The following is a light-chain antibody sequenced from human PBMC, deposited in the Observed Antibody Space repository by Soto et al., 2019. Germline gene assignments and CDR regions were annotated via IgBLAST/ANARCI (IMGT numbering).Light chain of an antibody. V-gene: IGLV2-14*01. CDR2: DVS. CDR3: SSYTSSSTVV. CDR1: SSDVGGYNH. Sequence: QSALTQPASVSGSPGQSITISCTGTSSDVGGYNHVSWYQQHPGKAPKLMIYDVSNRPSGVSNRFSGSKSGNTASLTISGVQAEDEADYYCSSYTSSSTVVFGGGTKLTVL. J-gene: IGLJ2*01.